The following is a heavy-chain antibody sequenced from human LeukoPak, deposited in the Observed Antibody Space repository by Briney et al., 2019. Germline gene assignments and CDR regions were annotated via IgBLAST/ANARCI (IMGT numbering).Heavy chain of an antibody. CDR2: ISSSGSTI. Sequence: PGGSLRLSCAASGFTFSDYYMSWIRQAPGKGLEWVSYISSSGSTIYYADSVKGRFTISRDNAKNSLYLQMNSLRAEDTAVYYCARAENLGSGSYMFDPWGQGSLVTVSS. J-gene: IGHJ5*02. D-gene: IGHD3-10*01. CDR1: GFTFSDYY. CDR3: ARAENLGSGSYMFDP. V-gene: IGHV3-11*01.